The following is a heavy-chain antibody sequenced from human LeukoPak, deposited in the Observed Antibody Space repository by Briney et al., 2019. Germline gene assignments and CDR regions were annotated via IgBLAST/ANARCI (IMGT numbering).Heavy chain of an antibody. D-gene: IGHD1-26*01. Sequence: PSETLSLTCTVSGDSISSYYWSWIRQPPGKGLEWIGYIYYSGSTNYNPSLKSRVTISVDTSKNQFSLKLSSVTAADTAVYYCASTTSGSYYLFGYWGQGTLVTVPS. CDR1: GDSISSYY. CDR3: ASTTSGSYYLFGY. V-gene: IGHV4-59*01. J-gene: IGHJ4*02. CDR2: IYYSGST.